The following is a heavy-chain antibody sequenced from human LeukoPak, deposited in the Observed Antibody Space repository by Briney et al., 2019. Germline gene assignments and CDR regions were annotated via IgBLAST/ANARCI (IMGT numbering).Heavy chain of an antibody. V-gene: IGHV1-18*01. CDR1: GYTFTSYG. CDR3: ARGATYYYDSSGYYFDY. CDR2: ISAYNGNT. D-gene: IGHD3-22*01. J-gene: IGHJ4*02. Sequence: GAPVKVSCKASGYTFTSYGISWVRQAPGQGLEWMGWISAYNGNTNYAQKLQGRVTMTTDTSTSTAYMELRSLKSDDTAVYYCARGATYYYDSSGYYFDYWGQGTLVTVSS.